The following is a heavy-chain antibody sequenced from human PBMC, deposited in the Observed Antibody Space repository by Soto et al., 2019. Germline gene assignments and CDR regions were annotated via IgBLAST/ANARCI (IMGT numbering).Heavy chain of an antibody. CDR2: ISYDGSNK. V-gene: IGHV3-30*18. CDR3: AKRSSTSISEAYFDY. D-gene: IGHD2-2*01. Sequence: GGSLRLSCAASGFTFSSYGMHWVRQAPGKGLEWVAVISYDGSNKYYADSVKGRFTISRDNSKNTLYLQMNSLRAEDTAVYYCAKRSSTSISEAYFDYWGQGTLVTVSA. J-gene: IGHJ4*02. CDR1: GFTFSSYG.